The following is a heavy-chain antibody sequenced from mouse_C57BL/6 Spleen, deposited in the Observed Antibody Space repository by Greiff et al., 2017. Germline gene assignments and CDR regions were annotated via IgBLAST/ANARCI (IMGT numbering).Heavy chain of an antibody. CDR2: IYPGSGST. CDR3: ARSGSSLWYFDV. J-gene: IGHJ1*03. CDR1: GYTFTSYW. V-gene: IGHV1-55*01. D-gene: IGHD1-1*01. Sequence: VQLQQPGAELVKPGASVKMSCKASGYTFTSYWITWVKQRPGQGLEWIGDIYPGSGSTNYNEKFKSKATLTVDTSSSTAYMQLSSLTSEDSAVYSCARSGSSLWYFDVWGTGTTVTVSS.